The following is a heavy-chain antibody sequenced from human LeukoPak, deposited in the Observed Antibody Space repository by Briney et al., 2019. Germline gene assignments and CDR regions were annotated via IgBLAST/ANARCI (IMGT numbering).Heavy chain of an antibody. CDR1: GFTFDDYA. CDR2: ISWNSGSI. J-gene: IGHJ4*02. CDR3: AKDIMGVPCTNGVCYVFDY. D-gene: IGHD2-8*01. Sequence: PGRSLRLSCAASGFTFDDYAMHWVRQAPGKGLEWVSGISWNSGSIGYADSVKGRFTISRDNAKNSLYLQMNSLRAEDTALYYCAKDIMGVPCTNGVCYVFDYWGQGTLVTVSS. V-gene: IGHV3-9*01.